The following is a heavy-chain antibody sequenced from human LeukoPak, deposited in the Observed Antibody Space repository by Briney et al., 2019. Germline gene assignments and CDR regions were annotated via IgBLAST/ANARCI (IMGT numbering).Heavy chain of an antibody. J-gene: IGHJ4*02. Sequence: QPGGSLRLSCAASGFTFSSYAMSWVRQAPGKGLEWVSAISGSGGSTYYADSVKGRFTISRDNSKNTLYLQMNSLRAEDTAVYYCAKTSHRSYYYDSSGYYSNFDYWGQGTLVTVSS. D-gene: IGHD3-22*01. CDR2: ISGSGGST. V-gene: IGHV3-23*01. CDR1: GFTFSSYA. CDR3: AKTSHRSYYYDSSGYYSNFDY.